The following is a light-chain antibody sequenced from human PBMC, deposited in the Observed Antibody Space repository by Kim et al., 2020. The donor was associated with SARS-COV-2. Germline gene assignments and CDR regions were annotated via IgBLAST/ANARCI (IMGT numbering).Light chain of an antibody. J-gene: IGKJ4*01. CDR1: QDISSR. CDR3: HQTNSFLPPT. Sequence: ASVGGRVTITCRAGQDISSRLASYQQQPRRDPTLLIYAASSLQSGVPSRFSGSGSGTDFSLTISSLQPEDFATYNCHQTNSFLPPTFGEGTRV. V-gene: IGKV1-12*01. CDR2: AAS.